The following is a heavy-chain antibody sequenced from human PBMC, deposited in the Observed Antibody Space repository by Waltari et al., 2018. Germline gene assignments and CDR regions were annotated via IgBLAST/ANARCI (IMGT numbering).Heavy chain of an antibody. V-gene: IGHV1-69*01. D-gene: IGHD2-2*01. CDR1: GGTFRSYA. CDR2: IIPIFGTA. Sequence: QVQLVQSGAEEKKPGSSVKVYCKASGGTFRSYASSWVQKAPGQGVGWMGGIIPIFGTANYAQKFKSRVTITADESTCTAYMEMSSLRSEDTAVYYCSRGGAVPAAKASPYYYYMDVWGKGTTVTISS. CDR3: SRGGAVPAAKASPYYYYMDV. J-gene: IGHJ6*03.